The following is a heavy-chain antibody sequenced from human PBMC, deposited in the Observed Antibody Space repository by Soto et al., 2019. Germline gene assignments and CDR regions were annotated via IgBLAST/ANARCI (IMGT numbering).Heavy chain of an antibody. Sequence: SETLSLTCAVSSGSISSSNWWSWVRQPPGKGLEWIGEIYHSGSTNYNPSLKSRVTISVDKSKNQFSLKLSSVTAADTAVYYCSRSIAAAGLDYWGQGTLVTVSS. D-gene: IGHD6-13*01. CDR3: SRSIAAAGLDY. V-gene: IGHV4-4*02. J-gene: IGHJ4*02. CDR1: SGSISSSNW. CDR2: IYHSGST.